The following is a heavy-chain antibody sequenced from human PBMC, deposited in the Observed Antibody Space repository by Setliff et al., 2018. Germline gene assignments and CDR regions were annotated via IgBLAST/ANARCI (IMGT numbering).Heavy chain of an antibody. CDR1: GYSISSGYY. V-gene: IGHV4-38-2*02. J-gene: IGHJ6*03. CDR3: AREQWLDPPGYYYMDV. Sequence: SETLSLTCAVSGYSISSGYYWGWIRQPPGKGLEWIGSFHHRGSTYYNPSLSGRVSISVDTSKNQFSMRLSSVTAADMAVYYCAREQWLDPPGYYYMDVWAKGTTVTVSS. CDR2: FHHRGST. D-gene: IGHD6-19*01.